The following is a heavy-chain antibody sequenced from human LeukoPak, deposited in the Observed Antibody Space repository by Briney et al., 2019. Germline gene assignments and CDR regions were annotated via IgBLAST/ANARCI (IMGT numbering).Heavy chain of an antibody. D-gene: IGHD2-15*01. CDR1: GGSISSGGYY. CDR2: IYHSGST. CDR3: ARECSGGSCYAGGSNY. Sequence: SETLSLTCTVSGGSISSGGYYWSWIRQPPGKGLEWIGYIYHSGSTYYNPSLKSRVTISVDRSKNQFSLKLSSVTAADTAVYYCARECSGGSCYAGGSNYWGQGTLVTVSS. V-gene: IGHV4-30-2*01. J-gene: IGHJ4*02.